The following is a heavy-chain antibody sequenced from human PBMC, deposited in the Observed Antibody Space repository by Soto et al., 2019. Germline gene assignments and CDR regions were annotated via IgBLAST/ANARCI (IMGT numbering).Heavy chain of an antibody. CDR3: AREVSKYSGYDFDY. CDR2: ISSSSSYI. V-gene: IGHV3-21*01. Sequence: EVQLVESGGGLVKPGGFLRLSCAAPGFTFSSYSMNWVRQAPGKGLEWVSSISSSSSYIYYADSVKGRFTISRDNAKNSLYLQMNSLRAEDTAVYYCAREVSKYSGYDFDYWGQGTLVTVSS. CDR1: GFTFSSYS. J-gene: IGHJ4*02. D-gene: IGHD5-12*01.